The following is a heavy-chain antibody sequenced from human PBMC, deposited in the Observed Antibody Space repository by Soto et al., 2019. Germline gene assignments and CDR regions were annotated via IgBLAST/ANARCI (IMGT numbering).Heavy chain of an antibody. D-gene: IGHD3-22*01. Sequence: GGSLRLSCAASGFTFSTYAMNWVRQAPGKGLEWVSGISGSGDSTYYADSVKGRFTVSRDNSKNTLYLQMNSLRAEDAAVYYCAKAPTYYDSSGYYYFDYWGQGTLVTVS. CDR3: AKAPTYYDSSGYYYFDY. J-gene: IGHJ4*02. CDR2: ISGSGDST. V-gene: IGHV3-23*01. CDR1: GFTFSTYA.